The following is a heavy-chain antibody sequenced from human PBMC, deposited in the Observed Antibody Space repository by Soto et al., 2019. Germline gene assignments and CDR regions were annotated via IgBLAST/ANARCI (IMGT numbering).Heavy chain of an antibody. V-gene: IGHV4-59*02. CDR3: ARYRREAVAGYTLDN. CDR2: VYNSGST. Sequence: SETLSLTCTVPGGSVSSNYWTWIRQPPGKGLEWIGYVYNSGSTNYNPSLKSRVTISEDTSKSQFSLKVNSMTAADTAVYYCARYRREAVAGYTLDNWGQGILVTV. CDR1: GGSVSSNY. J-gene: IGHJ4*02. D-gene: IGHD6-13*01.